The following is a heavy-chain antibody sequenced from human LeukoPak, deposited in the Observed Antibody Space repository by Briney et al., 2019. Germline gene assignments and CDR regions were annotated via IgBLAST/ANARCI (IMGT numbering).Heavy chain of an antibody. CDR3: ARDPPAVAANTYG. CDR1: GFTVSNNY. D-gene: IGHD6-6*01. CDR2: IYSGGGT. J-gene: IGHJ4*02. V-gene: IGHV3-66*01. Sequence: GGSLRLSCAASGFTVSNNYMRWVREAPGKGLEWVSLIYSGGGTYYADAVNGRFTISRDGSKNMLYLQMDSLRAEDTAIYYCARDPPAVAANTYGWGQGTLVTVSS.